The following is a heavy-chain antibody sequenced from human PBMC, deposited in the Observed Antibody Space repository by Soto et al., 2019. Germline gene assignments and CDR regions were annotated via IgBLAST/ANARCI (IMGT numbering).Heavy chain of an antibody. J-gene: IGHJ4*01. V-gene: IGHV3-23*01. CDR2: IGTDGNT. CDR3: VRKSPGNRPFDY. Sequence: GGSLRLSCAASGFTFNSYAVNWVRQAPGKGLACVSAIGTDGNTYYAKSVKVRFTISRDNSRTTLYLQMNSLRVEDTALYYCVRKSPGNRPFDYWGQGTLVTVSS. CDR1: GFTFNSYA.